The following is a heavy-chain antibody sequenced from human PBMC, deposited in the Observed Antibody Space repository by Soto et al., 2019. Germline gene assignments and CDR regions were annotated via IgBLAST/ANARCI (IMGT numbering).Heavy chain of an antibody. CDR3: ARVGYAVTTGGAFDI. CDR2: IYSDGST. CDR1: GFTVSRNY. J-gene: IGHJ3*02. V-gene: IGHV3-53*01. Sequence: EVQLVESGGGLIQPGGSLRLSCAASGFTVSRNYMSWVRQAPGKGLAWVSVIYSDGSTYYADSVKGRFTISRDSYKNTLYLQMNSLRVEDTAVYYCARVGYAVTTGGAFDIWGQGTMVTVSS. D-gene: IGHD4-17*01.